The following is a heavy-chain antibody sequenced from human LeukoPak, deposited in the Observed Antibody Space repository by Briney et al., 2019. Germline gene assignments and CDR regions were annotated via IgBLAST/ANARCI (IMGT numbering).Heavy chain of an antibody. D-gene: IGHD3-16*01. J-gene: IGHJ4*02. Sequence: GSLRLSCAASGFTFSSYGMHWVRQAPGKGLEWVAVISYDGSNKYYADSVKGRFTISRDNSKNTLYLQMNSLRAEDTAVYYCAKDLGELGNDYWGQGPLVTVP. CDR3: AKDLGELGNDY. CDR2: ISYDGSNK. CDR1: GFTFSSYG. V-gene: IGHV3-30*18.